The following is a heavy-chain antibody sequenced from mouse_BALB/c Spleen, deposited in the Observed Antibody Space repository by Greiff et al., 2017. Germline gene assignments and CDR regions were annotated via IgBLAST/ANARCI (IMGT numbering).Heavy chain of an antibody. V-gene: IGHV2-6-7*01. CDR1: GFSLTGYG. Sequence: VKLMESGPGLVAPSQSLSITCTVSGFSLTGYGVNWVRQPPGKGLEWLGMIWGDGSTDYNSALKSRLSISKDNSKSQVFLKMNSLQTDDTARYYCARMGNYVDWYFDVWGAGTTVTVSS. CDR3: ARMGNYVDWYFDV. D-gene: IGHD2-1*01. J-gene: IGHJ1*01. CDR2: IWGDGST.